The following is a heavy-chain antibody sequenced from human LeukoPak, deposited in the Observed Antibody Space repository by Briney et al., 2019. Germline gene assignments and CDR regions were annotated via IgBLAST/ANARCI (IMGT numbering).Heavy chain of an antibody. CDR1: GFTFSSYT. CDR3: AKDLDRRWEPKSVRDY. D-gene: IGHD1-26*01. V-gene: IGHV3-23*01. CDR2: ISGSGGST. J-gene: IGHJ4*02. Sequence: GGSLRLSCAASGFTFSSYTMNWVRQAPGQGLEWVSAISGSGGSTYYADSVKGRFTISRDNSKNTLYLQMNSLRAEDTAVYYCAKDLDRRWEPKSVRDYWGQGTLVTVSS.